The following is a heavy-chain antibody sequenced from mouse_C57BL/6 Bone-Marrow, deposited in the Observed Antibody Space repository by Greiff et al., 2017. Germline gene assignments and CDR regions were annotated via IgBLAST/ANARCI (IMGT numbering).Heavy chain of an antibody. CDR3: ASPKIYYDYDAFSWFAY. Sequence: VQLQQSGPELVKPGASVKISCKASGYTFTDYYMNWVKQSHGKSLEWIGDINPNNGGTSYNQQFTGKATLTVDKSSSTAYMELRSLTSEDSSFYYCASPKIYYDYDAFSWFAYWGQGTLVTVSA. V-gene: IGHV1-26*01. CDR2: INPNNGGT. CDR1: GYTFTDYY. J-gene: IGHJ3*01. D-gene: IGHD2-4*01.